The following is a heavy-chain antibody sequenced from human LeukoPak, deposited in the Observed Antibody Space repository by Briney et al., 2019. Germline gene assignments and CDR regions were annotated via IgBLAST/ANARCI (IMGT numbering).Heavy chain of an antibody. Sequence: PSETLSLTCTVSGGSLGGYYGSWIRHPPGKGLEWIGYIYSSGSTNYNPSLKSRVTISVDTSKNQFSLKLNSMTAADTAVYYCARLDVWGQGTTVTVSS. CDR3: ARLDV. V-gene: IGHV4-59*01. CDR2: IYSSGST. CDR1: GGSLGGYY. J-gene: IGHJ6*02.